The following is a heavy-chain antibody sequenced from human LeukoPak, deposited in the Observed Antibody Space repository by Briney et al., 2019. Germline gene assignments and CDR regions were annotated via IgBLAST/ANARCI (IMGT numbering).Heavy chain of an antibody. CDR3: ATNPGGYCSSSNCYGEAP. CDR2: INHGGST. CDR1: GGSFSGYY. Sequence: PSETLSLTCAVYGGSFSGYYWSWIRQPPGKGLEWIGEINHGGSTNYNPSLKSRVTISVDTSRKQFSLKLSSVTAADSAVYYCATNPGGYCSSSNCYGEAPRGQGTLVTVSS. D-gene: IGHD2-2*01. V-gene: IGHV4-34*01. J-gene: IGHJ5*02.